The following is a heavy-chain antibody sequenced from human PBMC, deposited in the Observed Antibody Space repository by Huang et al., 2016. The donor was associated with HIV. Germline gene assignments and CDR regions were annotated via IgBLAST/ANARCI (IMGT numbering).Heavy chain of an antibody. CDR1: GYTFTNYA. J-gene: IGHJ4*02. D-gene: IGHD2-2*01. CDR3: ARIYCSATRCYGFDY. V-gene: IGHV7-4-1*02. Sequence: VQLVQSESELKKPGASVKVSCKASGYTFTNYAMSWVRQAPGQGLEWMGWINTNTGDPTYVRGFTVRFVFSLATSVSTAYLQINSLKADDTAVYYCARIYCSATRCYGFDYWGQGTLVTVSS. CDR2: INTNTGDP.